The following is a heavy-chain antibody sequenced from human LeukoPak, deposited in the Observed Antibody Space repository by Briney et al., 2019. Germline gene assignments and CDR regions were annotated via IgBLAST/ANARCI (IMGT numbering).Heavy chain of an antibody. CDR3: ASSYYYGSGSYFHYGMDV. Sequence: GESLKISCKGSGYSFTSYWIGWVRQMPRKGLEWMGIIYPGDSDTRYSPSFQGQVTISADKSISTAYLQWSSLKASDTAMYYCASSYYYGSGSYFHYGMDVWGKGTTVTVSS. V-gene: IGHV5-51*01. J-gene: IGHJ6*04. D-gene: IGHD3-10*01. CDR2: IYPGDSDT. CDR1: GYSFTSYW.